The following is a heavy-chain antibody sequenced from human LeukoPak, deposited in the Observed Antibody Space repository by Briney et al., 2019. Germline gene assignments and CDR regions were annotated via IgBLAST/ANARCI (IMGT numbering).Heavy chain of an antibody. CDR1: GGSISSSSYY. Sequence: PSETLSLTCTVSGGSISSSSYYWGWIRQPPGKGLEWIGSIYYSGSTYYNPSLKSRVTISVDTSKNQFSLKLSSVTAADTAVYYCARGTYSSSWYFPYWGQGTLVTVSS. J-gene: IGHJ4*02. CDR2: IYYSGST. CDR3: ARGTYSSSWYFPY. D-gene: IGHD6-13*01. V-gene: IGHV4-39*07.